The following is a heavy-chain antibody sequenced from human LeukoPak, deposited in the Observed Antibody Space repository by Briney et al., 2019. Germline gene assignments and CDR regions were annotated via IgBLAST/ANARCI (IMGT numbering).Heavy chain of an antibody. CDR1: GFTFSSYA. V-gene: IGHV3-30-3*01. J-gene: IGHJ4*02. D-gene: IGHD6-13*01. Sequence: PGGSLRLSCAASGFTFSSYAMHWVRQAPGKGLEWVAVISYDGSNKYYADSVKGRFTISRDNSKNTLYLQMNSLRAEDTAVYYCASGGYSSSWGHHDYWGQGTLVTVSS. CDR3: ASGGYSSSWGHHDY. CDR2: ISYDGSNK.